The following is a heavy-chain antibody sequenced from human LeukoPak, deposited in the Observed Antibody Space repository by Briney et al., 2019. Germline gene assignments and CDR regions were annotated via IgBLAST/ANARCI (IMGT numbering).Heavy chain of an antibody. CDR1: GYTFTGYG. D-gene: IGHD1-1*01. CDR3: ARDLHTRTRHYYYGMDV. V-gene: IGHV1-18*01. Sequence: ASVKGSCKASGYTFTGYGISWVRQAPGQGLEWMGWIRAYNGNTNYAQKLQGRVTMTTDTSTSTAYMELRSLRSDDTAVYYCARDLHTRTRHYYYGMDVWGQGTTVTVSS. CDR2: IRAYNGNT. J-gene: IGHJ6*02.